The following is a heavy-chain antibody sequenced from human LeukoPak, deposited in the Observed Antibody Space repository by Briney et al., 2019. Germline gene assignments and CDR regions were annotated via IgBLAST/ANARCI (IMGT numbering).Heavy chain of an antibody. CDR2: ISGSGDNT. CDR1: GFTFSFYA. Sequence: GGSLRLSCAASGFTFSFYAMSWVRQAPGKGLEWVSAISGSGDNTYYADFVKGRLTISRDNSKNTLYLQMNSLRAEDTAVYYCAKDPRSLRSGCFDPWGQGTLSPSPQ. D-gene: IGHD3-16*01. V-gene: IGHV3-23*01. CDR3: AKDPRSLRSGCFDP. J-gene: IGHJ5*02.